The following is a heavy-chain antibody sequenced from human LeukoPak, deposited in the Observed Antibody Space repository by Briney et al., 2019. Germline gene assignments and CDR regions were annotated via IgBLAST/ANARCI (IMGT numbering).Heavy chain of an antibody. CDR3: AKATVTTRDYYYGMDV. V-gene: IGHV4-34*01. J-gene: IGHJ6*02. CDR2: INHSGST. CDR1: GGSFSGYY. Sequence: SETLSLTCAVYGGSFSGYYWSWIRQPPGKGLEWIGEINHSGSTNYNPSLKSRVTISVDTSKNQFSLKLNSVTAEDTAVYYCAKATVTTRDYYYGMDVWGQGTTVTVSS. D-gene: IGHD4-11*01.